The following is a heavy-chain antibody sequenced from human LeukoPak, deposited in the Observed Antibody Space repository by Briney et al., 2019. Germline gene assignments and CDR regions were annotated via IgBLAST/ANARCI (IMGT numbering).Heavy chain of an antibody. J-gene: IGHJ5*02. CDR1: GGSFSGYY. D-gene: IGHD2-2*01. V-gene: IGHV4-34*01. Sequence: PSETLSLTCAVYGGSFSGYYWSWVRQPPGKGLEWIGEINHSGSTNYNPSLKSRLTISVDTSKHQFSLKLSSVTAAATAVYYCPRKGVYCSSTSCYRGPNWFDPWGQGTLVTVSS. CDR3: PRKGVYCSSTSCYRGPNWFDP. CDR2: INHSGST.